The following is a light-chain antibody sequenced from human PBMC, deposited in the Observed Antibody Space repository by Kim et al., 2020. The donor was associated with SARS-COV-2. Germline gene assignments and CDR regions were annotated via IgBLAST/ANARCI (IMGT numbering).Light chain of an antibody. CDR2: KSS. CDR3: HHYHTYPST. CDR1: QRITPW. V-gene: IGKV1-5*03. J-gene: IGKJ1*01. Sequence: GDRDTIDGRASQRITPWLAWYQQTLGNAPKLLIYKSSTLENGAPSRFRGRRTGTAFTLKGSSLQPVDFATYYTHHYHTYPSTFGQVIKV.